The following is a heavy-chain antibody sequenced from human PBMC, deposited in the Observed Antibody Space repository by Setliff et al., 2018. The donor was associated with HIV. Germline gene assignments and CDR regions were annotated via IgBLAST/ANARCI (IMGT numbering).Heavy chain of an antibody. CDR3: ARDQGSGYVNWFDP. CDR2: IYYTGTT. V-gene: IGHV4-31*03. D-gene: IGHD5-18*01. J-gene: IGHJ5*02. Sequence: PSETLSLTCSVSGVSMTSGGYYWSWLRQHPVKGLEWIGKIYYTGTTYYNPSLKSRLTISVDASQNQVSLKLTSVTVADTALYYCARDQGSGYVNWFDPWGQGTLVTVSS. CDR1: GVSMTSGGYY.